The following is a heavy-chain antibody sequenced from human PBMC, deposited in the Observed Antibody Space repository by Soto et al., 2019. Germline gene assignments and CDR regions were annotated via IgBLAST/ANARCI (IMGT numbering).Heavy chain of an antibody. CDR2: MNPNSGNT. V-gene: IGHV1-8*01. D-gene: IGHD3-10*01. CDR1: GYTFTSYD. J-gene: IGHJ6*02. Sequence: QVQLVQSGAEVKKPGASVKVSCKASGYTFTSYDINWVRQATGQGLEWMGWMNPNSGNTGYAQKFQGRVTMTRNTSISTAYMELSSLRSEDTAVYYCARERGSTDYYYSYGMDVWGQGTTVTVSS. CDR3: ARERGSTDYYYSYGMDV.